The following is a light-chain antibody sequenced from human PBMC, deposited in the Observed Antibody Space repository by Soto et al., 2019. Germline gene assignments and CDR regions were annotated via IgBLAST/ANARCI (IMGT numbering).Light chain of an antibody. V-gene: IGLV3-21*02. CDR1: NIGSES. CDR3: HLWDSSSDLCV. J-gene: IGLJ1*01. CDR2: DDG. Sequence: SYELTQPPSVSVAPGQTARITCGGNNIGSESVHWYQQKPGQAPVLVVYDDGNRPSGIPERFSGSNSGNTATLTISRVEAGDEADYYCHLWDSSSDLCVFGTGTKVTVL.